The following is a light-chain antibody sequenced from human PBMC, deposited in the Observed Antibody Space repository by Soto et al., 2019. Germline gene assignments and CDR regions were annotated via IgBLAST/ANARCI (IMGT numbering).Light chain of an antibody. CDR1: QTVSSSY. V-gene: IGKV3-20*01. CDR2: GAS. J-gene: IGKJ5*01. Sequence: EVVLTQSPGTLSLSPGERATHSCRASQTVSSSYLAWYQQKPGQAPRLLIYGASTRATGIPDRFSGRGSGTDFSLTISRLKAEDFATYYCQQYGSSPVFGQGTRLEIK. CDR3: QQYGSSPV.